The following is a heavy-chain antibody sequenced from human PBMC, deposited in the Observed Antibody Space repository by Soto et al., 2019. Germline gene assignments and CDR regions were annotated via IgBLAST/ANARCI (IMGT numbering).Heavy chain of an antibody. CDR3: ARASQKRNYKYFFGSGEFDP. CDR1: GDSIISGGYY. J-gene: IGHJ5*02. Sequence: PSETLSLTCSVSGDSIISGGYYWSWVRQLPGRGLEWIGSIYYSGSTYRNPSLKSRVTMSVDTSKSQFSLKLSSVTAADTAFYYCARASQKRNYKYFFGSGEFDPWGQGTLVTVSS. V-gene: IGHV4-31*03. D-gene: IGHD3-10*01. CDR2: IYYSGST.